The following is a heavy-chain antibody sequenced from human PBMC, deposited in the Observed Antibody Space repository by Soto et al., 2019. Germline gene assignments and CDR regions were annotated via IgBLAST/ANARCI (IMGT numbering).Heavy chain of an antibody. CDR2: IYSDGHT. Sequence: GGSXILSCPASGFTFSSYAMAWVRQVPGKGLEWVSIIYSDGHTYYAESVKGRFTISRDDSENTLYLQMSSLRAEDTAVYYCAKRKYCPSTNCFDYWGQGTQVTGSS. CDR1: GFTFSSYA. D-gene: IGHD2-2*01. J-gene: IGHJ4*02. CDR3: AKRKYCPSTNCFDY. V-gene: IGHV3-66*01.